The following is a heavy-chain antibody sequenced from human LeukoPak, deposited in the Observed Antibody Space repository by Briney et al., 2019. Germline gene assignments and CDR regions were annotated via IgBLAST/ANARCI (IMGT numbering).Heavy chain of an antibody. CDR3: ARGLAISPYDY. Sequence: PSETLSLTCAVYGGSFSGYYWSWIRQPPGEGLEWIGEINHSGSTNYNPSLKSRVTISVDTSKNQFSLKLSSVTAADTAVYYCARGLAISPYDYWGQGALVTVSS. CDR2: INHSGST. CDR1: GGSFSGYY. D-gene: IGHD3-9*01. V-gene: IGHV4-34*01. J-gene: IGHJ4*02.